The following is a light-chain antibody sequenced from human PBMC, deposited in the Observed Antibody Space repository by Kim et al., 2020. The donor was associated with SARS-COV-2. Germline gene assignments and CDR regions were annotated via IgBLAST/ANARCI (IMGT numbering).Light chain of an antibody. CDR3: SSFTTRSTLV. J-gene: IGLJ3*02. CDR1: SSNIGSYNY. CDR2: DVN. V-gene: IGLV2-14*03. Sequence: GQSISFSCTGTSSNIGSYNYVSWHQQHPGKAPKLMIYDVNKRPSGISSRFSGSKSGSTASLTISGLQAEDEADYYCSSFTTRSTLVFGGGTQLTVL.